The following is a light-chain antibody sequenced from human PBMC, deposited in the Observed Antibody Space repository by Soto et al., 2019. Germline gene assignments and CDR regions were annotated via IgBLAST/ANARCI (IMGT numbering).Light chain of an antibody. CDR1: QSVRSN. CDR3: QQYNSWSSIT. Sequence: EIVMTQSPATLSLSPGERATLSCRASQSVRSNLAWYHQKPGHAPRLLIYGASTRATGIPGGFSGSGSGTEFALTISSMQSQDLSIYYCQQYNSWSSITFGQGTRLEIK. J-gene: IGKJ5*01. CDR2: GAS. V-gene: IGKV3-15*01.